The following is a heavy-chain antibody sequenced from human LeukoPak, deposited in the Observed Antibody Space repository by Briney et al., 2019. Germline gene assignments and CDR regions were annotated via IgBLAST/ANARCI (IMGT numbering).Heavy chain of an antibody. J-gene: IGHJ4*02. Sequence: GGSLRLSCAASGSTFSNYWMHWVRQAPGKGLVWVSHINSDGSTTNYADSVKGRFTISRDNAKNTLYLQMNSLRAEDTAVYYCAGSFDYWGQGTLVTVSS. CDR3: AGSFDY. CDR2: INSDGSTT. V-gene: IGHV3-74*01. CDR1: GSTFSNYW.